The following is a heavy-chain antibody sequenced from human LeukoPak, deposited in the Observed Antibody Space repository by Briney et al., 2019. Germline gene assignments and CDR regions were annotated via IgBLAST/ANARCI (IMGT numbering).Heavy chain of an antibody. J-gene: IGHJ5*02. Sequence: ASVKVSCKASGYTLTGYYMHWVRQAPGQGLEWMGWINPNSGGTNYAQKFQGRVTMTRDTSISTAYMELSRLRSDDTAVYYCASEIAVAETGDWFDPWGQGTLVTVSS. V-gene: IGHV1-2*02. CDR2: INPNSGGT. D-gene: IGHD6-19*01. CDR1: GYTLTGYY. CDR3: ASEIAVAETGDWFDP.